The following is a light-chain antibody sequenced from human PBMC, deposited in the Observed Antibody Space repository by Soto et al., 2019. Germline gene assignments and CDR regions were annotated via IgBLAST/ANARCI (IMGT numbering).Light chain of an antibody. CDR3: QHYGSSSWT. V-gene: IGKV3-20*01. CDR1: QSVSSSY. Sequence: ETALTQSPGTLSLSPVERATLSCRASQSVSSSYLTWYQQKPGQAPRLLIYGASSRATGIPDRFSGSGSGTDFTLTISRLEPEDFAVYYCQHYGSSSWTFGQGTKVDIK. J-gene: IGKJ1*01. CDR2: GAS.